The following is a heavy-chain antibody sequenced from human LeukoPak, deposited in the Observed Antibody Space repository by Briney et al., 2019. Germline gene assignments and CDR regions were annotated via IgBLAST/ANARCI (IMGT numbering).Heavy chain of an antibody. CDR3: VSFYETY. V-gene: IGHV3-74*01. Sequence: GGSLRLSCAASGNYWMHWVRQAPGKGLVWVSHINSDGSWTSYADSVKGRFTISKDNAKNTVYLQTNSLRAEGTAVYYCVSFYETYWGRGTLVTISS. CDR1: GNYW. D-gene: IGHD2/OR15-2a*01. CDR2: INSDGSWT. J-gene: IGHJ4*02.